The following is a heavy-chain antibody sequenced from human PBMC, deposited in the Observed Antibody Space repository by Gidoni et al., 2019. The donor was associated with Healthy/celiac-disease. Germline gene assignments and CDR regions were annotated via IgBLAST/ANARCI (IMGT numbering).Heavy chain of an antibody. CDR2: IYSGGST. V-gene: IGHV3-66*01. CDR3: ARDGYGDYPYYYYGMDV. J-gene: IGHJ6*02. Sequence: EVQLVESGGGLVQPGGSLRLSCAASGFTVSSHYMSWVRQAPGKGLEWVSVIYSGGSTYYADSVKGRFTISRDNSKNTLYLQMNSLRAEDTAVYYCARDGYGDYPYYYYGMDVWGQGTTVTVSS. CDR1: GFTVSSHY. D-gene: IGHD4-17*01.